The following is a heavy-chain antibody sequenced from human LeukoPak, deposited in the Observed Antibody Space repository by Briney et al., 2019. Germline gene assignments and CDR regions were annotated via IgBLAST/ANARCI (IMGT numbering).Heavy chain of an antibody. J-gene: IGHJ4*02. Sequence: SETLSLTCTVSGGSISSYYWSWIRQPPGKGLEWIGYIYYSGSTNYNPSLKSRVTISVDTSKNQFSLKLSSVTAADTAVYYCASIAVAGTGDYWGQETLVTVSS. D-gene: IGHD6-19*01. CDR1: GGSISSYY. CDR2: IYYSGST. V-gene: IGHV4-59*01. CDR3: ASIAVAGTGDY.